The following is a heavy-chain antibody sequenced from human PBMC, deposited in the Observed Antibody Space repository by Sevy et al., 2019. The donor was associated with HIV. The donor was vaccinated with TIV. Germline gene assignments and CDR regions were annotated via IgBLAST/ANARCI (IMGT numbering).Heavy chain of an antibody. CDR1: GFTFSSYS. CDR3: ARDAGIVGARAAEYFQH. CDR2: ISSSSSTI. J-gene: IGHJ1*01. Sequence: GGSLRLSCAASGFTFSSYSMNWVRQAPGKGLEWVSYISSSSSTIYYADSVKGRFTISRDNAKNSLYLQMNSLRDEDTAVYYCARDAGIVGARAAEYFQHLGQGTLVTVSS. D-gene: IGHD1-26*01. V-gene: IGHV3-48*02.